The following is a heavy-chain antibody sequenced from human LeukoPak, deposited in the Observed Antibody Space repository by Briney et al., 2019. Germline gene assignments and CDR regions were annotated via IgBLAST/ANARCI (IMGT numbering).Heavy chain of an antibody. CDR3: ARHAEWLPDY. D-gene: IGHD5-12*01. Sequence: SETLSLTCTVSGGSISSYYWSWIRQPPGKGLEWIGYIYYSGSTNYNPSLKSRVTISVDTSKNQFSLKLSSVTAADTAVYHCARHAEWLPDYWGQGTLVTVSS. J-gene: IGHJ4*02. CDR1: GGSISSYY. V-gene: IGHV4-59*08. CDR2: IYYSGST.